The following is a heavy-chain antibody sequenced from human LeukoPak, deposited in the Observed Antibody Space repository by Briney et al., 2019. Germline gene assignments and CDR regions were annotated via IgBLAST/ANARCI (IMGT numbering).Heavy chain of an antibody. D-gene: IGHD3-10*01. Sequence: PSETLSLTCTVSGGSISSYYWSWIRQPPGKGLEWIAYVYNSWGTNYNPSLKSRVTISVDTSKNQFSLDLFTVTAADTAVYYCARHLVYGSGTQPYFDYWGQGTRVTLSS. J-gene: IGHJ4*02. CDR1: GGSISSYY. V-gene: IGHV4-59*08. CDR2: VYNSWGT. CDR3: ARHLVYGSGTQPYFDY.